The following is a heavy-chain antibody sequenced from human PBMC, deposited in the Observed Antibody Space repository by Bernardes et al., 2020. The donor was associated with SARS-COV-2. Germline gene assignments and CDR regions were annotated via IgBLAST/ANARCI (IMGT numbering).Heavy chain of an antibody. CDR2: FYPKDGET. J-gene: IGHJ4*02. D-gene: IGHD3-16*01. CDR1: GYSLNELA. Sequence: ASVKVSCKVTGYSLNELARHWVRQPPGKGLEGVGGFYPKDGETRNGQKFRGRVTMTEDTITDKAYMELSSLRYEETAVYYCTTGTLRLRLGEFYKNWGQGTLVSVSS. CDR3: TTGTLRLRLGEFYKN. V-gene: IGHV1-24*01.